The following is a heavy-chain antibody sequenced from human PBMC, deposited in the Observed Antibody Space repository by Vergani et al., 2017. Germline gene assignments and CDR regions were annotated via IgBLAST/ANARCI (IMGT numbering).Heavy chain of an antibody. Sequence: QVQLVESGGGVVQPGRSLRLSCAASGFTFSSYGMHWVRQAPGKGLEWVAVIWYDGSNKYYADSVKGRFTISRDNSKNTLYLQMNSLRAEDTAVYYWARIPRSTSSSSWYYYYYMDVWGKGTTVTVSS. V-gene: IGHV3-33*01. J-gene: IGHJ6*03. D-gene: IGHD6-6*01. CDR1: GFTFSSYG. CDR3: ARIPRSTSSSSWYYYYYMDV. CDR2: IWYDGSNK.